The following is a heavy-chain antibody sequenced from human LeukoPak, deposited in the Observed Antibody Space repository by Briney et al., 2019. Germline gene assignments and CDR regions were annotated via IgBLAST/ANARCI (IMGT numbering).Heavy chain of an antibody. CDR1: GFTFTSSA. CDR2: IVVGSGNT. D-gene: IGHD5-12*01. Sequence: SVKVSCKASGFTFTSSAVQWVRQARGQRLEWIGWIVVGSGNTNYAQKFQERVTITRDMSTSTAYMELSSLRSEDTAVYYCARDLRGYSYSYGMDVWGQGTTVTVSS. CDR3: ARDLRGYSYSYGMDV. J-gene: IGHJ6*02. V-gene: IGHV1-58*01.